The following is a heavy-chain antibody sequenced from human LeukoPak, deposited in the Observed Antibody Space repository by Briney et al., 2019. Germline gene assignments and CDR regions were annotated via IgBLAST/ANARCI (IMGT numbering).Heavy chain of an antibody. V-gene: IGHV4-59*01. D-gene: IGHD1-26*01. CDR2: IYYSGRT. J-gene: IGHJ4*02. CDR1: GGSISSYY. CDR3: AHDSYSGSY. Sequence: SETLSLTCTVSGGSISSYYWSWIRQPPGKGLEWIGYIYYSGRTNYNPSLKSRVTISVDTSKNQFSLKLSSVTAADTAVYYCAHDSYSGSYWGQGTLVTVSS.